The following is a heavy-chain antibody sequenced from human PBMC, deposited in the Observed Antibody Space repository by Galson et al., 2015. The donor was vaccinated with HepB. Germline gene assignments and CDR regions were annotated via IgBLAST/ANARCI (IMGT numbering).Heavy chain of an antibody. CDR1: GYTFTNYA. Sequence: SVKVSCRASGYTFTNYAIHWVRQAPGQRLEWMGWINAGTGNTKYSKRFQGRVTITKDTSANTAYMELRSLTSEDTAIYYCARANYDLLTGYSLNWCDPWGQGTLVSVSP. V-gene: IGHV1-3*01. CDR2: INAGTGNT. D-gene: IGHD3-9*01. J-gene: IGHJ5*02. CDR3: ARANYDLLTGYSLNWCDP.